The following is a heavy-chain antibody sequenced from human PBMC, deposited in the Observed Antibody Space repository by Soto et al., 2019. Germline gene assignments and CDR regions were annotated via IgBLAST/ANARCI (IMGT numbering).Heavy chain of an antibody. D-gene: IGHD5-18*01. CDR2: IYYSGST. CDR3: ARAAAAMAMDV. J-gene: IGHJ6*02. Sequence: SETLSLTCTVSGGNISSRGYYWSWIRQHPGKGLEWIGYIYYSGSTYYNPSLKSRVTISVDTSKNQFSLKLSSVTAADTAVYYCARAAAAMAMDVWGQGTTVTVSS. CDR1: GGNISSRGYY. V-gene: IGHV4-31*03.